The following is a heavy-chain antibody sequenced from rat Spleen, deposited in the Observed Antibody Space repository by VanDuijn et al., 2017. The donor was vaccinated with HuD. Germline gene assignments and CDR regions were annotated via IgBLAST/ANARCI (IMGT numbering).Heavy chain of an antibody. J-gene: IGHJ2*01. CDR2: ISYDGRRT. Sequence: EVQLVESDGGLVQPGRSLKLSCTASGFTFSDYFMAWVRQAPTKGLEWVATISYDGRRTYYRDSVKGRFTISRDNAKSTLYLQMNSLRSEDTATYYCTRREGPTFDYWGQGVMVTVSS. V-gene: IGHV5-29*01. CDR1: GFTFSDYF. D-gene: IGHD1-11*01. CDR3: TRREGPTFDY.